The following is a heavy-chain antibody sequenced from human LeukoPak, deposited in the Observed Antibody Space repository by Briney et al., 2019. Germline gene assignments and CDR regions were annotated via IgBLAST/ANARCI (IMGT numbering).Heavy chain of an antibody. Sequence: SETLSLTGTVSGGSISSYYWSWIRQPPGKGLEWIGYIYYSGSTNYNPSLKSRVTISVDTSKNQFSLKLSSVTAADTAVYYCARLSTVTGYAEYFQHWGQGTLVTVSS. D-gene: IGHD4-17*01. CDR3: ARLSTVTGYAEYFQH. CDR1: GGSISSYY. V-gene: IGHV4-59*08. J-gene: IGHJ1*01. CDR2: IYYSGST.